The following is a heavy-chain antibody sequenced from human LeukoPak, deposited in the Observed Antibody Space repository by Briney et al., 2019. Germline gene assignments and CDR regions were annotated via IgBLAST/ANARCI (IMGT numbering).Heavy chain of an antibody. CDR3: ARAVKYRSGPLTDLLPYYFDY. Sequence: EASVKVSCKASGYTFTNYAMHWVRQAPGQRLEWMGWNNTGNGNTKYSQEFQGRVTITRDTSANTAYMELSSLRSEDMAVYYCARAVKYRSGPLTDLLPYYFDYWGQGTLVTVSS. CDR1: GYTFTNYA. J-gene: IGHJ4*02. D-gene: IGHD6-19*01. CDR2: NNTGNGNT. V-gene: IGHV1-3*02.